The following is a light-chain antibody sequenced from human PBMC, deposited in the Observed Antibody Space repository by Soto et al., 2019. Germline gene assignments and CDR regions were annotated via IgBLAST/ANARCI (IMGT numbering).Light chain of an antibody. CDR1: KGIGTY. V-gene: IGKV1-9*01. J-gene: IGKJ1*01. CDR2: GSS. CDR3: QQVDSYPRT. Sequence: DIDLTQSPSTLSGSVGDIVTVXXRASKGIGTYLVWYQQKRGKAPTXVIYGSSTLQTGVPSRFSGSGSGTDFSLTISSLHPEDVATYYCQQVDSYPRTFGQGTKVDI.